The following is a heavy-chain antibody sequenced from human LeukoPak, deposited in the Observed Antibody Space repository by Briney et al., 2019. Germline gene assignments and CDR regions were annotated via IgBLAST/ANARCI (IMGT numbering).Heavy chain of an antibody. D-gene: IGHD5-18*01. CDR1: GGSITSGGHY. V-gene: IGHV4-30-4*08. CDR2: IFYSGTT. Sequence: PSQTLSLTCTVSGGSITSGGHYWSWVRQPSGKGLEWIGHIFYSGTTLYNPTLKTRLTISEDTSNNQFSLRLTSLTAADTAVYYCARGRGYGYGIDYWGQGTLVTVSS. J-gene: IGHJ4*02. CDR3: ARGRGYGYGIDY.